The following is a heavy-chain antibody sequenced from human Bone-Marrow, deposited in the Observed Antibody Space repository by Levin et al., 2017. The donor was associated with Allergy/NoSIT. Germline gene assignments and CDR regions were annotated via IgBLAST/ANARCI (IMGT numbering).Heavy chain of an antibody. Sequence: LSLTCAASGFTFSSYAMSWVRQAPGKGLEWVSAISGSGGSTYYADSVKGRFTISRDNSKNTLYLQMNSLRAEDTAVYYCAKDSIRGPAASFDYWGQGTLVTVSS. V-gene: IGHV3-23*01. CDR3: AKDSIRGPAASFDY. CDR2: ISGSGGST. D-gene: IGHD2-2*01. CDR1: GFTFSSYA. J-gene: IGHJ4*02.